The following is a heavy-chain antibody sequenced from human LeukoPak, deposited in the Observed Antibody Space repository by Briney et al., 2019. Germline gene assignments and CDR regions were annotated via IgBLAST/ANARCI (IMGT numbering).Heavy chain of an antibody. CDR3: ARVDPDYDSSGFLFDY. CDR2: IYYSGST. J-gene: IGHJ4*02. Sequence: SETLSLTCTVSGCSISSYYWSWHRQPPGQGLEWIGYIYYSGSTNYNPSLKSRVTISVDTSKNQFSLKLSSVTAADTAVYYCARVDPDYDSSGFLFDYWGQGTLVTVSS. V-gene: IGHV4-59*01. CDR1: GCSISSYY. D-gene: IGHD3-22*01.